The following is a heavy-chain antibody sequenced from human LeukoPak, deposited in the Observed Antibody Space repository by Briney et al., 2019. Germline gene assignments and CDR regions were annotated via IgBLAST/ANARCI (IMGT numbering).Heavy chain of an antibody. Sequence: SETLSLTCAIYGGSIRNYHWSWIRQTPGKGLEWIGEINHSGSINYNPSLKSRVTISLDTSKNQFSLKLTSVAASDTAVYYCARDSDSWNYFDSWGQGTLVTVSS. V-gene: IGHV4-34*01. J-gene: IGHJ4*02. CDR2: INHSGSI. CDR1: GGSIRNYH. D-gene: IGHD3-22*01. CDR3: ARDSDSWNYFDS.